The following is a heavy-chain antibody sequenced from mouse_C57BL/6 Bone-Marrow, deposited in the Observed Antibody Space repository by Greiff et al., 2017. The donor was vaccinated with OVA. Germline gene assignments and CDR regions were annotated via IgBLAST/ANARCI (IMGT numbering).Heavy chain of an antibody. CDR3: ARWSYDYAWFAY. Sequence: VQLQESGAELVKPGASVKISCKASGYAFSSYWMNWVKQRPGKGLEWIGQIYPGDGDTNYNGKFKGKATLTADKSSSTAYMQLSSLTSEDSAVYFCARWSYDYAWFAYWGQGTLVTVSA. CDR1: GYAFSSYW. V-gene: IGHV1-80*01. D-gene: IGHD2-4*01. CDR2: IYPGDGDT. J-gene: IGHJ3*01.